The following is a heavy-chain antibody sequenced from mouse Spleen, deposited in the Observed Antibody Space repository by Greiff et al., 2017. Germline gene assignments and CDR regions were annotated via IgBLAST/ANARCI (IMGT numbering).Heavy chain of an antibody. CDR3: ARSDYGSSPWFAY. CDR1: GYTFTSYW. D-gene: IGHD1-1*01. V-gene: IGHV1-7*01. CDR2: NNPSSGYT. J-gene: IGHJ3*01. Sequence: VKLQESGAELAKPGASVKLSCKASGYTFTSYWMHWVKQRPGQGLEWIGYNNPSSGYTKYNQKFKDKATLTADKSSSTAYMQLSSLTYEDSAVYYCARSDYGSSPWFAYWGQGTLVTVSA.